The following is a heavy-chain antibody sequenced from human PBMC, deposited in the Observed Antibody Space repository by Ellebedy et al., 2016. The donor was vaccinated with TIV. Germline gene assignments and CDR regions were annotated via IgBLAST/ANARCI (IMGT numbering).Heavy chain of an antibody. Sequence: ASVKVSCXASGYTFTGYYMHWVRQAPGQGLEWMGWINPNSGGTNYAQKFQGRVTMTRDTSISTAYMELSRLRSDDTAVYYCARAPYGSGSYPIDYWGLGTLVTVSS. D-gene: IGHD3-10*01. CDR3: ARAPYGSGSYPIDY. CDR2: INPNSGGT. J-gene: IGHJ4*02. CDR1: GYTFTGYY. V-gene: IGHV1-2*02.